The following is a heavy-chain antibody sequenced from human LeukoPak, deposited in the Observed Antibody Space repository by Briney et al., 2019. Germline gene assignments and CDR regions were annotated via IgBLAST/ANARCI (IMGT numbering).Heavy chain of an antibody. J-gene: IGHJ5*02. D-gene: IGHD3-3*01. Sequence: SETLSLTCAVYGGSFSGYYWSWIRQPPGKGLEWIGEINHSGSTNYNPSLKSRVTISVDTSKNQFSLKLSSATAADTAVYYCARESTYYDFWSGYRNYNWFDPWGQGTLVTVSS. CDR1: GGSFSGYY. CDR2: INHSGST. CDR3: ARESTYYDFWSGYRNYNWFDP. V-gene: IGHV4-34*01.